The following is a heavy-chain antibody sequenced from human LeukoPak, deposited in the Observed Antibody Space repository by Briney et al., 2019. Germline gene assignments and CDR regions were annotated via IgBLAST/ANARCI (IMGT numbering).Heavy chain of an antibody. CDR3: ARDTDTNGHSSQLDP. J-gene: IGHJ5*02. Sequence: GGSLRLSCAASGFTFTNYGMHWVRQAPGKGLEWVAAIQYNGSKTYYGGSVKGRFTISREASKNPLYLQMNSLRAEDTAVYFCARDTDTNGHSSQLDPWGQGTLVTVSS. CDR1: GFTFTNYG. V-gene: IGHV3-33*05. D-gene: IGHD2-8*01. CDR2: IQYNGSKT.